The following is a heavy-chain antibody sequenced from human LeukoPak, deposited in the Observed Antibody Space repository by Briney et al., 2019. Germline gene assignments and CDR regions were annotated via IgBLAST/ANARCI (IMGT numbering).Heavy chain of an antibody. D-gene: IGHD4-17*01. CDR1: GFTFSSYA. J-gene: IGHJ1*01. CDR2: LSSDGGNK. Sequence: GGSLRLSCAASGFTFSSYAMHWVRQAPGKGLVWVAGLSSDGGNKYYADSVKGRFTISRDNSKNTLYLQMNSLRAEDTAVYYCARDRGDYDPEYFQHWGQGTLVTVSS. V-gene: IGHV3-30-3*01. CDR3: ARDRGDYDPEYFQH.